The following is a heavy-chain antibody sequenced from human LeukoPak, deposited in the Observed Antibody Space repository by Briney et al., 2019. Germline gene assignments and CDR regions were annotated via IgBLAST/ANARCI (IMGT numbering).Heavy chain of an antibody. V-gene: IGHV3-21*04. Sequence: GRSLRLSCAASGFTFSSYSMNWVRQAPGKGLEWVSSISGSSIYTYYAGSVKGRFTISRDNSKNTLYLQMNSLRAEDTALYYCAKVEYDRRWDAFDIWGQGTMVTVSS. J-gene: IGHJ3*02. D-gene: IGHD3-22*01. CDR2: ISGSSIYT. CDR3: AKVEYDRRWDAFDI. CDR1: GFTFSSYS.